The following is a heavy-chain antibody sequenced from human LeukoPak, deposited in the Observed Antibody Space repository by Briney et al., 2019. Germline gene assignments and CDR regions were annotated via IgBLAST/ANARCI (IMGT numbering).Heavy chain of an antibody. CDR1: GSSISSGGYY. V-gene: IGHV4-31*03. Sequence: RPSETLSLTCTVSGSSISSGGYYWSWIRQHPGKGLEWIGYIYYSGTTYYNPSLKSRVTISVDTSKNQFSLKLSSVTAADTAVYYCARHLGFGESPFDYWGQGTLVTVSS. CDR3: ARHLGFGESPFDY. CDR2: IYYSGTT. D-gene: IGHD3-10*01. J-gene: IGHJ4*02.